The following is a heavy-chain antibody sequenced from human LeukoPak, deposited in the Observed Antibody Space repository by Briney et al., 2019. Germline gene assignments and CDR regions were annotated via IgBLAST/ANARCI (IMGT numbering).Heavy chain of an antibody. Sequence: GASVKVSCKASGYTFTSYAMHWVRQAPGQRLEWMGWIKAVNGDTKYSQEFQGRVTITRDTSASTSYLELSSLRHEDMAVYYCARVAGTLFDYWGQGTLVTVSS. CDR2: IKAVNGDT. CDR1: GYTFTSYA. CDR3: ARVAGTLFDY. V-gene: IGHV1-3*03. D-gene: IGHD6-19*01. J-gene: IGHJ4*02.